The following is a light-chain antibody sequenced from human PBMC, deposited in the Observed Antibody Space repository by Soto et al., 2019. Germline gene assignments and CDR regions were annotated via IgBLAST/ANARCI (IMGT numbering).Light chain of an antibody. CDR2: DVD. CDR3: CSYAGSSTPCGV. J-gene: IGLJ1*01. V-gene: IGLV2-11*01. CDR1: SADVGSYIH. Sequence: QSALTQPPSASGSPGQSVSISCTGTSADVGSYIHVSWYQQHPGRAPQLLIYDVDERPSGVPDRFSGSKSGNTASLTVSGLQDEDEADYYCCSYAGSSTPCGVFGAGTKVTVL.